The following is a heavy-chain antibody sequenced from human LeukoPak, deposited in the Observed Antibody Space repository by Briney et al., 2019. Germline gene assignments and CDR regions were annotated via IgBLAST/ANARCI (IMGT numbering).Heavy chain of an antibody. CDR3: ARDLAWGYVEQRLGWLDP. J-gene: IGHJ5*02. CDR2: ISAYNGNT. V-gene: IGHV1-18*01. CDR1: GYIFTDYG. Sequence: GASVKVSCKASGYIFTDYGITWVRQAPGQGLEWMGWISAYNGNTNYAQKFQGRFIMTTDTSTTTAYMELRSLRFDDTAVYYCARDLAWGYVEQRLGWLDPWGQGAQVTVSS. D-gene: IGHD1/OR15-1a*01.